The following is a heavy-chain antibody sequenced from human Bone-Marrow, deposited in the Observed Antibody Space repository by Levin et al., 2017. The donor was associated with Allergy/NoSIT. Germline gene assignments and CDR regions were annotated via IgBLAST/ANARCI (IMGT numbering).Heavy chain of an antibody. CDR2: ISDDGSTE. Sequence: PPGGSLRLSCAASGFTFSSYGMHWVRQAPGKGLEWVAVISDDGSTEYYADPVKGRFTVSRDNSKNTLYLQMNRLRADDTAVYYCAKEGEDVLMARYAFDIWGQGTMVTVSS. CDR1: GFTFSSYG. D-gene: IGHD2-8*01. CDR3: AKEGEDVLMARYAFDI. J-gene: IGHJ3*02. V-gene: IGHV3-30*18.